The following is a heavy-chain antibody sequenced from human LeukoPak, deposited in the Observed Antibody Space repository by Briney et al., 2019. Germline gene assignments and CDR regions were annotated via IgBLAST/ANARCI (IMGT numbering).Heavy chain of an antibody. CDR1: EFTSNSYA. D-gene: IGHD3-3*01. V-gene: IGHV3-23*01. CDR2: ISASGGST. Sequence: GGSLRLSCAASEFTSNSYAMSWFRQAPGKGLEWVSVISASGGSTHYADSVKGRFTISRDNSKNTLYLQMNSLRPEDTAIYYCARSNDFWSGPLRNYYYYMDVWGKGTTVTVSS. J-gene: IGHJ6*03. CDR3: ARSNDFWSGPLRNYYYYMDV.